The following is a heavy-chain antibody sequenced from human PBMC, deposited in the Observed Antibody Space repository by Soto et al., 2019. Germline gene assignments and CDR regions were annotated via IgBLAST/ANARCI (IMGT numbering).Heavy chain of an antibody. CDR1: GYTLTELS. V-gene: IGHV1-24*01. CDR2: FDPEDGET. D-gene: IGHD5-12*01. J-gene: IGHJ5*02. Sequence: ASVKVSCKVSGYTLTELSMHWVRQAPGKGLEWMGGFDPEDGETIYAQKFQGRVTMTEDTSTDTAYMELSSLRSEDTAVYYCATSTRPVVPTARIVATSWFDPWGQGTLVTVSS. CDR3: ATSTRPVVPTARIVATSWFDP.